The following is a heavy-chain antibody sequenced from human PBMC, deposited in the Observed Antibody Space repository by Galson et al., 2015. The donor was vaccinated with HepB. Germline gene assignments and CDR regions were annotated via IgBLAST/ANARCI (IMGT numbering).Heavy chain of an antibody. D-gene: IGHD3-10*01. V-gene: IGHV3-23*01. J-gene: IGHJ4*02. CDR1: GFTFSSYA. CDR2: ISGSGGST. CDR3: AKDMVRGVTSIGGMNY. Sequence: SLRLSCAASGFTFSSYAMSWVRQAPGKGLEWVLAISGSGGSTYYADSVKGRFTISRDNSKNTLYLQMNSLRAEDTAVYYCAKDMVRGVTSIGGMNYWGQGTLVTVSS.